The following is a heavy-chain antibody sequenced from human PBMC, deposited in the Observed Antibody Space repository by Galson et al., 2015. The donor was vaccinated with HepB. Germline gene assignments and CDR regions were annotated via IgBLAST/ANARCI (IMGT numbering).Heavy chain of an antibody. J-gene: IGHJ4*02. CDR3: ARGGPGRVRYSVQSREFDY. D-gene: IGHD3-9*01. Sequence: SVKVSCKASGYTFTSYVMHWVRQAPGQRLEWMGWINAGNGNTKYSQKFQGRVTITRDTSASTAYMELSSLRSEDTAVYYCARGGPGRVRYSVQSREFDYWGQGTLVTVSS. CDR2: INAGNGNT. CDR1: GYTFTSYV. V-gene: IGHV1-3*01.